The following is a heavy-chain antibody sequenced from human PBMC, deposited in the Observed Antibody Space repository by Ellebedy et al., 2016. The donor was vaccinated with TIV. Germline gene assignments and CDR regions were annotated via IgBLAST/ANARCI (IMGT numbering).Heavy chain of an antibody. V-gene: IGHV1-46*01. J-gene: IGHJ4*02. CDR2: INPSGGST. CDR1: GYTLTSYH. CDR3: AKTDSNFDY. Sequence: ASVKVSXXAFGYTLTSYHMHWVRQAPGQGLEWMGIINPSGGSTSHSQKFQGRVTMTRDTSTSTVYMELNSLRVEDTAVYYCAKTDSNFDYWGQGALVTVSS. D-gene: IGHD4-11*01.